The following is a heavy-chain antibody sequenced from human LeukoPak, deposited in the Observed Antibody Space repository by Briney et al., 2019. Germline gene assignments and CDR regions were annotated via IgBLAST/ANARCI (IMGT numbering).Heavy chain of an antibody. CDR1: GFTFSSYA. V-gene: IGHV3-30-3*01. Sequence: GGSLTLSCAASGFTFSSYAMHWVRQAPGKGLEWVAVISYDGSNKYYADSVKGRFTISRDNSKNTLYLQMNSLRAEETAVYYCARDRGRLQAGTFYYWGQGTLVTVSS. D-gene: IGHD6-19*01. CDR2: ISYDGSNK. CDR3: ARDRGRLQAGTFYY. J-gene: IGHJ4*02.